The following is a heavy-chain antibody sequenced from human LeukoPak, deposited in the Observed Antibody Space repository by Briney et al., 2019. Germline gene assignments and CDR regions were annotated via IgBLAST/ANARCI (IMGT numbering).Heavy chain of an antibody. J-gene: IGHJ4*02. CDR1: GGSISSYY. CDR3: ASDGAYYYDSSGYYYDY. Sequence: SETLSLTCTVSGGSISSYYWSWIRQPAGKGLEWIGRIYTSGSTNYNPSLKSRVTMSVDTSKNQFSLKLSSVTAADTAVYYCASDGAYYYDSSGYYYDYWGQGTLVTVSS. V-gene: IGHV4-4*07. D-gene: IGHD3-22*01. CDR2: IYTSGST.